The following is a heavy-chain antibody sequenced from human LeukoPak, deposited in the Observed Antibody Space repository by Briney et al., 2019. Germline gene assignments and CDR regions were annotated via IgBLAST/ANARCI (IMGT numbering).Heavy chain of an antibody. J-gene: IGHJ4*02. D-gene: IGHD6-13*01. Sequence: PGGSLRLSCAASGFTFSSYSMNWVRQAPGKGLEWVSYISSSSSTIYYADSVKGRFTISRDNAKNSLYLQMNSLRAEDTAVYYCARSAYSGIAAAASDYWGQGTLVTVSS. V-gene: IGHV3-48*04. CDR3: ARSAYSGIAAAASDY. CDR2: ISSSSSTI. CDR1: GFTFSSYS.